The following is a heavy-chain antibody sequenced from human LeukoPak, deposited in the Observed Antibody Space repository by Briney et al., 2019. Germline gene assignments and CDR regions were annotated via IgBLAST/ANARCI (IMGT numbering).Heavy chain of an antibody. D-gene: IGHD3-3*01. J-gene: IGHJ4*02. CDR2: IYYSGTT. Sequence: SETLSLTCTVSGGSISSSSYYWGWIRQPPGEGLEWIGSIYYSGTTYYNPSLKSRVTISVDTSKIQFSLKLSSVAATDTAVYFCARLRFDFWSGYTHPYFDYWGQGTLVTVSS. V-gene: IGHV4-39*01. CDR3: ARLRFDFWSGYTHPYFDY. CDR1: GGSISSSSYY.